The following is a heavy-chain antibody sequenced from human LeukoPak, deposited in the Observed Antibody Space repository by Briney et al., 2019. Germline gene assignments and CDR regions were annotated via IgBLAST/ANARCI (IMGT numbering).Heavy chain of an antibody. J-gene: IGHJ4*02. CDR2: IKSDGSST. CDR3: ARGTGNYYGY. D-gene: IGHD3/OR15-3a*01. V-gene: IGHV3-74*01. CDR1: GFTFSDYW. Sequence: GGSLRLSCAASGFTFSDYWMHWVRQAPGKGLVWVSRIKSDGSSTSYADSVKGRFTITRDSAKNTLYLQMDSLRAEDTAVYYCARGTGNYYGYWGQGTLVTVSS.